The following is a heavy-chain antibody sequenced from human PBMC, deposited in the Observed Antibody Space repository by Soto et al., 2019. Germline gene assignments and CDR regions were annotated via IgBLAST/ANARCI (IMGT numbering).Heavy chain of an antibody. V-gene: IGHV3-11*01. D-gene: IGHD3-3*01. Sequence: GGSLRLSCAASGFTFSDYYMSWIRQAPGKGLEWVSYISSSGSTIYYADSVKGRFTISRDNAKNSLYLQMNRLRAEDTAVYYCARSRSYDFWSGYPPFGYWGQGTLVTVSS. CDR2: ISSSGSTI. CDR3: ARSRSYDFWSGYPPFGY. CDR1: GFTFSDYY. J-gene: IGHJ4*02.